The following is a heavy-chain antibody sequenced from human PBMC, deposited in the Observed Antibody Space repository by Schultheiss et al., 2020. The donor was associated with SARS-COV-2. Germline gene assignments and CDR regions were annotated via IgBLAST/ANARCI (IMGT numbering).Heavy chain of an antibody. J-gene: IGHJ3*02. CDR2: ISSSSSTI. Sequence: GGSLRLSCAASGFTFSSYSMNWVRQAPGKGLEWVSYISSSSSTIYYADSVKGRFTISRENAKNSLYLQMNSLRAEDTAVYYCARDHYDSSGYYYVDAFDIWGQGTMVTVSS. D-gene: IGHD3-22*01. CDR1: GFTFSSYS. V-gene: IGHV3-48*01. CDR3: ARDHYDSSGYYYVDAFDI.